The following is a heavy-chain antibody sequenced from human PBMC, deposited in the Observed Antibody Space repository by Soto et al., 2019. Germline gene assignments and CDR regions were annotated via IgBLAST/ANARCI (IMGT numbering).Heavy chain of an antibody. CDR3: AHRGVYAEPYSWFDP. CDR1: GFSLTTDGVG. D-gene: IGHD2-2*01. J-gene: IGHJ5*02. Sequence: QMTLKESGPPLVKPTQTLTLTCTFSGFSLTTDGVGVGWIRQPPGEALEWLALIYWNDDKRYSPSLKSRLTITKDTSKIQVVLTMTNMDPADTATYYCAHRGVYAEPYSWFDPWGQGTLVTVSS. CDR2: IYWNDDK. V-gene: IGHV2-5*01.